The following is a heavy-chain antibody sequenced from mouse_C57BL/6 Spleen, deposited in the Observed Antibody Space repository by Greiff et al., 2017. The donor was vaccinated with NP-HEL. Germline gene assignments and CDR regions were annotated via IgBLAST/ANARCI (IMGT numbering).Heavy chain of an antibody. CDR1: GFSLSTSGMG. Sequence: QVTLKVSGPGILQSSQTLSLTCSFSGFSLSTSGMGVSWIRQPSGKGLEWLAHIYWDDDKRYNPSLNSRPTISKDTSRNPVFPQLTSADTADTATYYCGRRAWVLLGSSPGPYWYCDVWGTGTTVTVSS. J-gene: IGHJ1*03. D-gene: IGHD1-1*01. CDR2: IYWDDDK. CDR3: GRRAWVLLGSSPGPYWYCDV. V-gene: IGHV8-12*01.